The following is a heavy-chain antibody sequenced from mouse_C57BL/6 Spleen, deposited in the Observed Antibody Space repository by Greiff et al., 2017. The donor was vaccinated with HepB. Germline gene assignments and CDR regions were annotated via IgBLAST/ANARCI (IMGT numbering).Heavy chain of an antibody. J-gene: IGHJ3*01. Sequence: EVKLQESEGGLVQPGSSMKLSCTASGFTFSDYYMAWVRQVPEKGLEWVANINYDGSSTYYLDSLKSRFIISRDNAKNILYLQMSSLKSEDTATYYCARGDYDGVWFAYWGQGTLVTVSA. V-gene: IGHV5-16*01. CDR2: INYDGSST. D-gene: IGHD2-4*01. CDR3: ARGDYDGVWFAY. CDR1: GFTFSDYY.